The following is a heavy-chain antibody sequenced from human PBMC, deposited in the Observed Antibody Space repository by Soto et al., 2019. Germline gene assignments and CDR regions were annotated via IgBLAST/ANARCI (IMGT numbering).Heavy chain of an antibody. V-gene: IGHV4-34*01. J-gene: IGHJ4*02. CDR3: ARNSTYYYDGSGYNHHYYFDY. CDR1: GGSFNGYY. Sequence: SETLSLTCAVYGGSFNGYYWSCMRQPPGKGLEWIGEINHSGSTTYNPSLESRVTISVDTSKNQFSLKLSSVTAADTAVYYCARNSTYYYDGSGYNHHYYFDYWGQGTLVTVSS. CDR2: INHSGST. D-gene: IGHD3-22*01.